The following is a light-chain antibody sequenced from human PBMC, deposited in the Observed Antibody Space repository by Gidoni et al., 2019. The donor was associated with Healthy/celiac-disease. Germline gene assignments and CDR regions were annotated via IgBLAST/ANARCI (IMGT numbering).Light chain of an antibody. J-gene: IGLJ2*01. Sequence: SYVPTQPPSVSVAPGQTARITCGGNNIGSKSVHWYQQKPGQAPVLVVYDDSARPSGPPERISGSNSGNTATLTISRVEAGDEADYYCQVWDSSSDHPKVVFGGGTKLTVL. V-gene: IGLV3-21*02. CDR3: QVWDSSSDHPKVV. CDR1: NIGSKS. CDR2: DDS.